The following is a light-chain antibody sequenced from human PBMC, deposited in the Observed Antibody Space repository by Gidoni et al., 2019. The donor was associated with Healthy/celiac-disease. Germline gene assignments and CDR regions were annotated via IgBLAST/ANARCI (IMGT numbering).Light chain of an antibody. CDR2: DAS. CDR1: QSVSSY. Sequence: EIVLTQSPATLSLSPGERATLSCRASQSVSSYLAWYQQKPGQAPRLLIFDASNRATGIPARFSGSGSGTDFTLTISSLEPEDFAVYYCQQRSNWPRRFGQGNKLEIK. J-gene: IGKJ2*04. V-gene: IGKV3-11*01. CDR3: QQRSNWPRR.